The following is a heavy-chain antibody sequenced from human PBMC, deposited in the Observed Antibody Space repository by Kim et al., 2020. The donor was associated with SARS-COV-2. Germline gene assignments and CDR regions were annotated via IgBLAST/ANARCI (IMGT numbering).Heavy chain of an antibody. Sequence: GGSLRLSCAASGFTFDDYAMHWVRQAPGKGLEWVSGISWNSGSIGYADSVKGRFTISRDNAKNSLYLQMNSLRAEDTALYYCAKDIFPHYYGSGSYEYYYYGMDVWGRGTTGTVSS. J-gene: IGHJ6*02. CDR3: AKDIFPHYYGSGSYEYYYYGMDV. CDR2: ISWNSGSI. V-gene: IGHV3-9*01. D-gene: IGHD3-10*01. CDR1: GFTFDDYA.